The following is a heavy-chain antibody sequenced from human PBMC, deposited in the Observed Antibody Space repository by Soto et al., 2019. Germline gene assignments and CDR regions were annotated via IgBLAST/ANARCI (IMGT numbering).Heavy chain of an antibody. D-gene: IGHD1-26*01. CDR3: ARRSSYSGSYYFDY. Sequence: GSLRLSCAASGFTFSSYWMHWVRQAPGKGLVWVSRINSDGSSTSYADSVKGRFTISRDNAKNTLYLQMNSLRAEDTALYYCARRSSYSGSYYFDYWGQGTLVTSPQ. CDR1: GFTFSSYW. J-gene: IGHJ4*02. CDR2: INSDGSST. V-gene: IGHV3-74*01.